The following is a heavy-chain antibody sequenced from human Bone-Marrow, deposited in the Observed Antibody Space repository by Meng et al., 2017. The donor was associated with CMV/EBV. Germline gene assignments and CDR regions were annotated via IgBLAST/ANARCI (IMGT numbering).Heavy chain of an antibody. V-gene: IGHV3-30*04. CDR1: GFTFGSYA. Sequence: GESLKISCAASGFTFGSYAMHWVRQAPGKGLEWVAVISYDGSNKYYADSVKGRFTISRDNSKNTLYLQMNSLRAEDTAVYYCARGSPRHYDAFDIWGQGTMVTVSS. CDR2: ISYDGSNK. J-gene: IGHJ3*02. CDR3: ARGSPRHYDAFDI.